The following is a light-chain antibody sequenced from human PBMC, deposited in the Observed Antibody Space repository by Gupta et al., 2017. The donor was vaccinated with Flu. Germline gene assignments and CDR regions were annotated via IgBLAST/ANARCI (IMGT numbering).Light chain of an antibody. CDR2: EVS. V-gene: IGLV2-18*02. CDR1: SSDVGTYNR. J-gene: IGLJ1*01. Sequence: QSALTQPPSVSGSPGQSVTISCTGTSSDVGTYNRVSWYQQPPGTAPKLKIYEVSNRPSGVPDRFSGSKSGNTASLTISGLQGEDEADYYCSSYTSSSTYVFGTGTKVTVL. CDR3: SSYTSSSTYV.